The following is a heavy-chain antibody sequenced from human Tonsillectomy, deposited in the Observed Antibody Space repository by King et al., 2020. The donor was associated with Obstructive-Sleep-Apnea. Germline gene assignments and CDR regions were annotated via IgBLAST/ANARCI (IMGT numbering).Heavy chain of an antibody. V-gene: IGHV3-30*04. CDR1: GFTFSSYA. D-gene: IGHD2-8*01. CDR3: ARAINGFGNY. Sequence: HVQLVESGGGVVQPGRSLRLSCAASGFTFSSYAMHWVRQAPGKGLEWVAVIPYDGSNKYYADSVKGRFTISRDNSKNTLYLQMNSLRPEDTAVYYCARAINGFGNYWGQGTLVTVSS. CDR2: IPYDGSNK. J-gene: IGHJ4*02.